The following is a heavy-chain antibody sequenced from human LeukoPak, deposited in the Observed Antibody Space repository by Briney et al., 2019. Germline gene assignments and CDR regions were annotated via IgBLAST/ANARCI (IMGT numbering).Heavy chain of an antibody. CDR2: ISGSGGST. CDR1: GFTFSSYA. Sequence: PGRSLRLSCAASGFTFSSYAMSWVRQAPGKGLEWVSAISGSGGSTYYADSVKGRFTISRDNSKNTLYLQMNSLRAEDTAVYYCAKDEWVGPYGDWDFDYWGQGTLVTVSS. D-gene: IGHD4-17*01. CDR3: AKDEWVGPYGDWDFDY. J-gene: IGHJ4*02. V-gene: IGHV3-23*01.